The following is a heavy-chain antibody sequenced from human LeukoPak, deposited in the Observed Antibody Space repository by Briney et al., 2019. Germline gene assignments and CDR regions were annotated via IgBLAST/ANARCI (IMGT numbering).Heavy chain of an antibody. J-gene: IGHJ4*02. CDR3: ARMGGYSSSHFDY. Sequence: PSETLSLTCTVSGGSISSSSYYWGWIRQPPGKGLEWIGSIYYSGSTYYNPSLKSRVTISVDTSKNQFSLKLSSVTAADTAVYYCARMGGYSSSHFDYWGQGTLVTVSS. D-gene: IGHD6-6*01. V-gene: IGHV4-39*07. CDR2: IYYSGST. CDR1: GGSISSSSYY.